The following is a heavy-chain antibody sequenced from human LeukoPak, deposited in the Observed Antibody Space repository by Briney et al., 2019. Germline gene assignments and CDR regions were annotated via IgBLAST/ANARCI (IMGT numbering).Heavy chain of an antibody. D-gene: IGHD4/OR15-4a*01. J-gene: IGHJ5*02. CDR3: VRGSSANYDT. V-gene: IGHV3-23*01. CDR1: GFTFSSYA. Sequence: GASLRLSRAASGFTFSSYAMCWVRQAPGKGLQWVSSITRSGDNTYYADSVKGRFTISRDNTKNTLHLQVNSLRAEDTAVYYCVRGSSANYDTWGQGTLVTVSS. CDR2: ITRSGDNT.